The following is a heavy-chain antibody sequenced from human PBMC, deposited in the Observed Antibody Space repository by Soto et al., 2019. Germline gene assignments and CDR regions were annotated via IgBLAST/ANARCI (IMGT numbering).Heavy chain of an antibody. CDR3: LSGEGQNGHDTRFDD. CDR2: ISYNGIDT. Sequence: QLVESGGGVVQPGRSLRLSCATSGFTFINHGIHWFRQAPGKGLEWVGDISYNGIDTWYADSVKGRSTIYRDNFKNTAYLQMKGLRLEDTAVYYCLSGEGQNGHDTRFDDWGQGTLVTVSP. V-gene: IGHV3-30*03. J-gene: IGHJ4*02. CDR1: GFTFINHG. D-gene: IGHD5-12*01.